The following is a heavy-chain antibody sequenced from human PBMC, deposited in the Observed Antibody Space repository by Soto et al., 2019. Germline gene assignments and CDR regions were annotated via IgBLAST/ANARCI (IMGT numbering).Heavy chain of an antibody. D-gene: IGHD6-13*01. Sequence: GGSLRLSCVASGFTFSIYAMHWVRQAPGKGLEWVAVISYDGSNKYFADSVKGRFTISRDNSKNTLYLQMNSLRAEDTAVYYCARDRQYSSSWLDYWGQGTLVTVSS. V-gene: IGHV3-30-3*01. CDR1: GFTFSIYA. CDR3: ARDRQYSSSWLDY. J-gene: IGHJ4*02. CDR2: ISYDGSNK.